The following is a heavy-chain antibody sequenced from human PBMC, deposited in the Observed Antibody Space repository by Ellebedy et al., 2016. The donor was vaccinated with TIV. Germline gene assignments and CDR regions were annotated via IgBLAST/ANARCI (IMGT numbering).Heavy chain of an antibody. CDR3: ARQSPEGEDY. CDR2: INPSGGST. Sequence: ASVKVSCKASGYTFTSYYMHWVRQTPGQGLEWMGIINPSGGSTSYAQKFQGRVTMTRDTSTSTVYMELRSLRSDDTAVYYCARQSPEGEDYWGQGTLVTVSS. J-gene: IGHJ4*02. D-gene: IGHD3-16*01. V-gene: IGHV1-46*01. CDR1: GYTFTSYY.